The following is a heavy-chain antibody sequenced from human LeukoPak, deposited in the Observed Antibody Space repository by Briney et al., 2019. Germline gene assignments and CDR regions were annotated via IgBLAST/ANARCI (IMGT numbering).Heavy chain of an antibody. V-gene: IGHV3-7*01. J-gene: IGHJ4*02. D-gene: IGHD3-3*01. CDR2: IKEVGSEK. CDR3: ARDRYYDFWTAFDY. Sequence: GGSLRLSCAASGFTFNTYWMSWVRQAPGKGLEWVANIKEVGSEKNYVDSVKGRFTISRDNAKNSLYLQMNSLRAEDTAVYYCARDRYYDFWTAFDYWGRGTLVTVSS. CDR1: GFTFNTYW.